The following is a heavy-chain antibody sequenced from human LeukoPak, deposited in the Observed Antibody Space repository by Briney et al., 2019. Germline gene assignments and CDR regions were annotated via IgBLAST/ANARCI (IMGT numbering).Heavy chain of an antibody. D-gene: IGHD1-7*01. CDR1: GGTFSSYA. Sequence: GASVKVSCKASGGTFSSYAISWVRQAPGQGLEWMGWISAYNGNTNYAQKLQGRVTMTTDTSTSTAYMELRSLRSDDTAVYYCARSGVITGTTNWFDPWGQGTLVTVSS. CDR2: ISAYNGNT. CDR3: ARSGVITGTTNWFDP. V-gene: IGHV1-18*01. J-gene: IGHJ5*02.